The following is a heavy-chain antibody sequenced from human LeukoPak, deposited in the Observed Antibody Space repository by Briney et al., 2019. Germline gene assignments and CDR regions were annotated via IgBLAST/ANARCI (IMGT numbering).Heavy chain of an antibody. CDR3: ARHVRITMVRGVRVPSPYMDV. CDR2: INHSGST. Sequence: SETLSLTCAVYGGSFSGYYWSWIRQPPGKGLEWIGEINHSGSTNYNPSLKSRVTISVDTSKNQFSLKLSSVTAADTAVYYCARHVRITMVRGVRVPSPYMDVWGKGTTVTISS. V-gene: IGHV4-34*01. CDR1: GGSFSGYY. J-gene: IGHJ6*03. D-gene: IGHD3-10*01.